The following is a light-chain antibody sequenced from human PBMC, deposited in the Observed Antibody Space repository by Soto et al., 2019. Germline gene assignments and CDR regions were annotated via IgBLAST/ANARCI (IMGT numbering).Light chain of an antibody. V-gene: IGKV1-5*01. CDR3: QQSKTKLWT. Sequence: DILMTQSPSTLSASVGDRVTITCRASESISVWLAWYQQKPGKAPKLLIYEASIVESGVPSRLSGTGSGTEFTLTISSLQPNDVATYYCQQSKTKLWTFGQGTKVDIK. CDR1: ESISVW. J-gene: IGKJ1*01. CDR2: EAS.